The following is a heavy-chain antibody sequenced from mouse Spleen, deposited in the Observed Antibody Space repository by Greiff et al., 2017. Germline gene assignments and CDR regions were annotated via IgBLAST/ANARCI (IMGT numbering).Heavy chain of an antibody. D-gene: IGHD1-1*01. J-gene: IGHJ1*01. CDR2: ISSGGSYT. Sequence: EVKVVESGGGLVKPGGSLKLSCAASGFTFSSYAMSWVRQTPEKRLEWVATISSGGSYTYYPDSVKGRFTISRDNAKNTLYLQMSSLRSEDTAMYYCARRSTTVVATDWYFDVWGAGTTVTVSS. CDR1: GFTFSSYA. CDR3: ARRSTTVVATDWYFDV. V-gene: IGHV5-9-1*01.